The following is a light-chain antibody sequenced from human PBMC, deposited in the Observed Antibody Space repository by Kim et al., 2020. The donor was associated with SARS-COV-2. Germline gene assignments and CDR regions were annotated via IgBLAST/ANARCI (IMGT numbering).Light chain of an antibody. Sequence: SPGERATLPCRASQSVRNNLAWYQQRPGQAPRLLIHSASTRATGIPVRFTGSGSGTEFTLTISNLQSEDFAIYYCQQYNEWPPWTFGQGTKVDIK. CDR2: SAS. CDR1: QSVRNN. J-gene: IGKJ1*01. CDR3: QQYNEWPPWT. V-gene: IGKV3-15*01.